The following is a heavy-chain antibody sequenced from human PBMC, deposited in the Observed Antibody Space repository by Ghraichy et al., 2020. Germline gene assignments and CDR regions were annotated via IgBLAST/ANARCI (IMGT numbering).Heavy chain of an antibody. CDR1: GFMFGSYG. Sequence: LSLTCAASGFMFGSYGLHWVRQAPGKGPEWVAFISSDGTNQYFADSVKGRFTISRDNSKNTLYLQINSLSTEDTAVYYCANLGFGDLANRVYYCLAVWRPGTTVTVS. D-gene: IGHD3-10*01. J-gene: IGHJ6*02. V-gene: IGHV3-30*19. CDR3: ANLGFGDLANRVYYCLAV. CDR2: ISSDGTNQ.